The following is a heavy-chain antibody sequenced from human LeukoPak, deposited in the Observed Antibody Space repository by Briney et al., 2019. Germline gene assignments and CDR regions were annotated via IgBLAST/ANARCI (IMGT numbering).Heavy chain of an antibody. CDR1: GFTFSSYT. J-gene: IGHJ4*02. CDR2: ISGSNSYI. CDR3: ARALTTLTYEGY. Sequence: PGGSLRLSCAASGFTFSSYTMHWIRPAPGRGLEWVSSISGSNSYIFYADSVKGRFTVSRDNAKDSLYLQMNSLRAEDTAVYYCARALTTLTYEGYWGQGTLVTVSS. V-gene: IGHV3-21*01. D-gene: IGHD1-1*01.